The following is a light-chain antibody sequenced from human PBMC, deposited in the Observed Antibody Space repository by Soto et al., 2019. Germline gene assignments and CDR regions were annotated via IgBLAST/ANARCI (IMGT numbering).Light chain of an antibody. CDR2: DAS. J-gene: IGKJ1*01. CDR3: QQYNSYST. CDR1: QSISSW. V-gene: IGKV1-5*01. Sequence: DIHMTQSPSTLSASVGDRVTITCRASQSISSWLAWYQQKPGKAPKLLIYDASSLESGVPSRFSGSGSGTEFTLNISSLQPDDFATYYCQQYNSYSTFGQGTKVDIK.